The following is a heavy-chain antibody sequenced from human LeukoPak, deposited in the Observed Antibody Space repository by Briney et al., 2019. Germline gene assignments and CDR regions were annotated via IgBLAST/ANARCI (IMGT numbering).Heavy chain of an antibody. D-gene: IGHD3-22*01. CDR3: ARLPNYYDSSTDY. J-gene: IGHJ4*02. CDR1: GGSISSGSYY. V-gene: IGHV4-61*02. CDR2: IYTSGST. Sequence: SQTLSLTCTVSGGSISSGSYYWSWIRQPAGKGLEWIGRIYTSGSTNYNPSLKSRVTISVDTSKNQFSLKLSSVTAADTAVYYCARLPNYYDSSTDYWGQGTLVTVSS.